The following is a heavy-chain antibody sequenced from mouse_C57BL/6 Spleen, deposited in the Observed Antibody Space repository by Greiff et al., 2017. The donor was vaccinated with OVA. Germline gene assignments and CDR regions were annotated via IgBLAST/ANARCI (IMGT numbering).Heavy chain of an antibody. V-gene: IGHV1-9*01. J-gene: IGHJ1*03. CDR1: GYTFTGYW. CDR3: ARWPNYYGSSYGYFDV. Sequence: VQGVESGAELMKPGASVKLSCKATGYTFTGYWIEWVKQRPGHGLEWIGEILPGSGSTNYNEKFKGKATFTADTSSNTAYMQLSSLTTEDSAIYYCARWPNYYGSSYGYFDVWGTGTTVTVSS. D-gene: IGHD1-1*01. CDR2: ILPGSGST.